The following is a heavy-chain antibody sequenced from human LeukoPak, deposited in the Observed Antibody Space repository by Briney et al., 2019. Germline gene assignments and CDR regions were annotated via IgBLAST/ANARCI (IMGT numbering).Heavy chain of an antibody. CDR3: AKDRDITIFGVVSLFDY. V-gene: IGHV3-23*01. D-gene: IGHD3-3*01. CDR1: GFTFGSYA. Sequence: PGGSLRLSCAAFGFTFGSYAMNWVRQAPGKGLEWVSVISGSGGSTYYADSVKGRFTISRDNSKNTLYLQMNSLRAEDTAVYYCAKDRDITIFGVVSLFDYWGQGTLVTVPS. J-gene: IGHJ4*02. CDR2: ISGSGGST.